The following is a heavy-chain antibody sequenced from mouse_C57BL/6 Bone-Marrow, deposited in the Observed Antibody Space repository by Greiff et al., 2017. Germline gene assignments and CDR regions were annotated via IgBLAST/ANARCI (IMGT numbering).Heavy chain of an antibody. CDR3: ARAAVVPFDY. V-gene: IGHV5-4*03. Sequence: EVKLVESGGGLVKPGGSLKLSCADSGFTFSSYAMSWVRQTPEKRLEWVATISDGGSYTYYPDNVKGRFTISRDNAKNNLYLQMSHLKSEDTAMYYCARAAVVPFDYWGQGTTLTVSS. D-gene: IGHD1-1*01. CDR1: GFTFSSYA. CDR2: ISDGGSYT. J-gene: IGHJ2*01.